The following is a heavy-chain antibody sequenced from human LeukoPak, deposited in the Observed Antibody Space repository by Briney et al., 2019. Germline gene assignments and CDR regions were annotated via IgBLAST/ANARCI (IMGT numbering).Heavy chain of an antibody. J-gene: IGHJ4*02. CDR2: ISSGSGTT. D-gene: IGHD4-17*01. V-gene: IGHV3-48*01. CDR3: AKDRGNDYGVFDY. CDR1: GFIFSPYS. Sequence: PGGSLRLSCAASGFIFSPYSMNWVRQTPGKGLEWISYISSGSGTTYYGDSVQGRFITSRDNAKNSLHLQMNSLRAEDTGVYYCAKDRGNDYGVFDYWGQGILVTVSS.